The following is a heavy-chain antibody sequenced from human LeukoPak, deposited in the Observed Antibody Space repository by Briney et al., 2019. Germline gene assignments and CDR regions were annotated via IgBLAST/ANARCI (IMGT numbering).Heavy chain of an antibody. Sequence: PSETLSLTCTVSGGSISSSSYYWGWIRQPPGKGLEWIGSIYYSGSTYYNPSLKSRVTISVDTSKNQFSLKLSSVTAADTAVYYCLVVVAATPWYYGMDVWGQGTTVTVSS. CDR2: IYYSGST. J-gene: IGHJ6*02. CDR1: GGSISSSSYY. V-gene: IGHV4-39*07. D-gene: IGHD2-15*01. CDR3: LVVVAATPWYYGMDV.